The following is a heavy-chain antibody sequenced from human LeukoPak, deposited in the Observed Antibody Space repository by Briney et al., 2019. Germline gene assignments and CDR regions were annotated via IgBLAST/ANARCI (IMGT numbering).Heavy chain of an antibody. CDR1: GFAFSSYE. J-gene: IGHJ3*02. CDR3: ARVDRVGTDAFDI. CDR2: ISSSGSTI. Sequence: PGGSLRLSCAASGFAFSSYEMNWVRQAPGKGLEWVSYISSSGSTIYYADSVKGRFTISRDNAKNSLYLQMNSLRAEDTAVYYCARVDRVGTDAFDIWGQGTMVTVSS. D-gene: IGHD1-26*01. V-gene: IGHV3-48*03.